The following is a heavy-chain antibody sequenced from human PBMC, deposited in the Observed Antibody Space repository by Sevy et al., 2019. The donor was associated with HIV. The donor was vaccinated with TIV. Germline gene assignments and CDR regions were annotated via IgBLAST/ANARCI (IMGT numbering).Heavy chain of an antibody. V-gene: IGHV3-30*19. CDR1: GFTFSDYG. D-gene: IGHD4-17*01. CDR3: ARADYGDYSGEFDY. J-gene: IGHJ4*02. CDR2: ISYDGSNK. Sequence: GGSLRLSCVASGFTFSDYGMHWVRQAPGKGLEWVTIISYDGSNKYYADSVKGRFTISRDNSKNTLYLQMNSLRAEDTAVYYCARADYGDYSGEFDYWGQGTLVTVSS.